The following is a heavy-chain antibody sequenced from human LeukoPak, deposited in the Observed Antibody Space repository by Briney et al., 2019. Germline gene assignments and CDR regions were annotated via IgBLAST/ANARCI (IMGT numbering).Heavy chain of an antibody. CDR1: GGSISSYY. Sequence: SETLSLTCTVSGGSISSYYWSWIRQHPGKGLEWIGYIYYSGSTNYNPSLKSRVTISVDTSKNQFSLKLSSVTAADTAVYYCARGGGYCSGGSCHIDYWGQGTLVTVSS. D-gene: IGHD2-15*01. J-gene: IGHJ4*02. CDR3: ARGGGYCSGGSCHIDY. CDR2: IYYSGST. V-gene: IGHV4-59*01.